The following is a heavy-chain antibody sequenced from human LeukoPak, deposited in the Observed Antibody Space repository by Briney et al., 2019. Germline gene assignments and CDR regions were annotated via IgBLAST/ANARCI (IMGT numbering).Heavy chain of an antibody. D-gene: IGHD3-16*02. CDR2: ISSSGSTI. V-gene: IGHV3-48*03. J-gene: IGHJ4*02. CDR3: AKDQGMITFGGVIVI. Sequence: GGSLRLSCAASGFTFSSYEMNWVRQAPGKGLEWVSYISSSGSTIYYADSVKGRFTISRDNAKNSLYLQMNSLRAEDTAVYYCAKDQGMITFGGVIVIWGQGTLATVSS. CDR1: GFTFSSYE.